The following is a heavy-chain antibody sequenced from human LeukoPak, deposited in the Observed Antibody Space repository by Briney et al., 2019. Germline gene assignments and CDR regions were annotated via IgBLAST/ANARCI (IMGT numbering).Heavy chain of an antibody. V-gene: IGHV4-38-2*02. D-gene: IGHD3-22*01. CDR3: ARGPPNGHDDSSGYYVPACLDF. J-gene: IGHJ4*02. CDR2: IEHSGSI. CDR1: GYSISSDYY. Sequence: SETLSLTCTLSGYSISSDYYWGWIRQPPGKGLEWIRSIEHSGSIYYNPFFKSRVTISVDTSKNQFSLKLSSVTAADTAVYYCARGPPNGHDDSSGYYVPACLDFWGQGTLVTVSS.